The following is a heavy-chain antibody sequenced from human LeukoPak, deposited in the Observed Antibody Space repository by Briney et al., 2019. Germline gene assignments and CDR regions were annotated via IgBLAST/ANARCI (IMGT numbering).Heavy chain of an antibody. J-gene: IGHJ4*02. V-gene: IGHV3-30*01. CDR1: GFTFSSYA. CDR3: ARDQYWL. Sequence: GRSLRLSCAASGFTFSSYAMHWVRQAPGKGLEWVAVISYDGSNKYYADSVKGRFTISRDNSKNTLYLQMNSLRAEDTAAYYCARDQYWLWGQGTLVTVSS. CDR2: ISYDGSNK. D-gene: IGHD3-22*01.